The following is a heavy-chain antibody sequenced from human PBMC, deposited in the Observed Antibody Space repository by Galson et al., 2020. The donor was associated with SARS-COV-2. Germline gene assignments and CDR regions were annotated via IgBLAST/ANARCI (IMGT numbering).Heavy chain of an antibody. CDR1: GFTFSSYA. J-gene: IGHJ4*02. CDR2: ISSTSSNT. CDR3: ARGRDRPLDY. Sequence: GGSLRLSCAASGFTFSSYAMSWVRQAPGKGLEWVSSISSTSSNTYYADSVEGRFTISRDNSKNTVYLQMNSLRAEDTAVYYCARGRDRPLDYWGQGTLVTVSS. V-gene: IGHV3-23*01.